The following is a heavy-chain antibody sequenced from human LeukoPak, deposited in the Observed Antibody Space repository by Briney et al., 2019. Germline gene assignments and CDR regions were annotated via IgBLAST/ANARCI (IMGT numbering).Heavy chain of an antibody. D-gene: IGHD1-1*01. CDR2: IYSGGST. CDR3: AKEAGTFSP. J-gene: IGHJ5*02. CDR1: GGSISTYY. V-gene: IGHV4-4*07. Sequence: SETLSLTCTVSGGSISTYYWSWIRQSAGKGLEWIGRIYSGGSTNYNHSLKSRATISVDKSKNQFSLKLSSVTAADTAMYYCAKEAGTFSPWGQGTLVTVSS.